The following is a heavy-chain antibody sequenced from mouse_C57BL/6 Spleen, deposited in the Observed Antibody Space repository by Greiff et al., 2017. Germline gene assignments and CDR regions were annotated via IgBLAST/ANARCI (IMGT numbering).Heavy chain of an antibody. J-gene: IGHJ2*01. V-gene: IGHV5-9-1*02. CDR1: GFTFSSYA. Sequence: EVNVVESGEGLVKPGGSLKLSCAASGFTFSSYAMSWVRQTPEKRLEWVAYISSGGDYIYYADTVKGRFTISRDNARNTLYLQMSSLKSEDTAMYYCTRDGGSRGFDYWGQGTTLTVSS. CDR3: TRDGGSRGFDY. D-gene: IGHD1-1*01. CDR2: ISSGGDYI.